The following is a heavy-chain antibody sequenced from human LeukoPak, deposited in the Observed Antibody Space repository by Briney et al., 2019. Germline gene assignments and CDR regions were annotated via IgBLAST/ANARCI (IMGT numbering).Heavy chain of an antibody. Sequence: SVKVSCKASGGTFSSYAISWVRQAPGQGLEWMGGIIPIFGTANYAQKFQGRVTITTDESTSTAYMELSSLRSEDTAVYYCASPQKGATRYSYGYGFDYWGQGTLVTVSS. CDR1: GGTFSSYA. CDR3: ASPQKGATRYSYGYGFDY. D-gene: IGHD5-18*01. CDR2: IIPIFGTA. V-gene: IGHV1-69*05. J-gene: IGHJ4*02.